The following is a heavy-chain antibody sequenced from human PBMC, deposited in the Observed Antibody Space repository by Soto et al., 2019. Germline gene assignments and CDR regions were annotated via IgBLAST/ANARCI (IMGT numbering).Heavy chain of an antibody. CDR2: ISSSGSYT. CDR1: AFTFSDYY. D-gene: IGHD3-10*01. V-gene: IGHV3-11*06. Sequence: ESGGGLVKPGGSLRLSCTASAFTFSDYYMTWIRQAPGKGLEWISYISSSGSYTNYADSVKGRFTISRDNAKNSLYLQMNSLRAEDTAVYYCARAGISSGSEYFFDYWGQGILVTVSS. CDR3: ARAGISSGSEYFFDY. J-gene: IGHJ4*02.